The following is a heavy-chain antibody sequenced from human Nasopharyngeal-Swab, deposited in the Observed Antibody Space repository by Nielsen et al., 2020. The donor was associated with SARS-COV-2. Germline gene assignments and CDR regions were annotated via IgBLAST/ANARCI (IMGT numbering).Heavy chain of an antibody. CDR3: AREDTDYYDSSGYFDY. V-gene: IGHV3-11*01. J-gene: IGHJ4*02. CDR2: ISSSGSTI. D-gene: IGHD3-22*01. CDR1: GFTFSDYY. Sequence: SCAASGFTFSDYYMSWIRQAPGKGLEWVSYISSSGSTIYYADSVKGRFTISRDNAKNSLYLQMSSLRAEDTAVYYCAREDTDYYDSSGYFDYWGQGTLVTVSS.